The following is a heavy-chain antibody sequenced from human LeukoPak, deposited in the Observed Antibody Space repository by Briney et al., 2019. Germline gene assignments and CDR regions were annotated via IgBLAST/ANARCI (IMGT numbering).Heavy chain of an antibody. Sequence: SETQSLTCTVSGGSISSYYWSWIRQPPGKGLEWIGYIYYSGSTNYNPSLKSRVTISVDTSKNQFSLKLSSVTAADTAVYYCARTNDILTGYPYYFDYWGQGTLVTVSS. D-gene: IGHD3-9*01. J-gene: IGHJ4*02. CDR2: IYYSGST. CDR1: GGSISSYY. CDR3: ARTNDILTGYPYYFDY. V-gene: IGHV4-59*01.